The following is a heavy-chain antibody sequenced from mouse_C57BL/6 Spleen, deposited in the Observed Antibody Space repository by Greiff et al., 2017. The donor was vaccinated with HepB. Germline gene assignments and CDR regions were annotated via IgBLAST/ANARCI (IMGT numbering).Heavy chain of an antibody. CDR2: ISYDGSN. Sequence: EVHLVESGPGLVKPSQSLSLTCSVTGYSITSGYYWNWIRQFPGNKLEWMGYISYDGSNNYNPSLKNRISITRDTSKNQFFLKLNSVTTEDTATYYCASRGRYFDVWGTGTTVTVSS. V-gene: IGHV3-6*01. J-gene: IGHJ1*03. CDR3: ASRGRYFDV. CDR1: GYSITSGYY.